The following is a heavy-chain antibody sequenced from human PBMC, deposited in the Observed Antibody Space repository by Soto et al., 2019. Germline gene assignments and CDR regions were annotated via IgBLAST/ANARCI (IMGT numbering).Heavy chain of an antibody. V-gene: IGHV1-2*02. CDR1: GYTFAAYY. Sequence: ASVKVSCETSGYTFAAYYMNWIRQAPGQGLEWMGWINPTSGGTVYAQNFQDRVTMTRDTSISTAYMELRRLSSDDTAVYYCARDPDYGDYWGYFFDSWGQGTPVTVSS. D-gene: IGHD4-17*01. J-gene: IGHJ4*02. CDR3: ARDPDYGDYWGYFFDS. CDR2: INPTSGGT.